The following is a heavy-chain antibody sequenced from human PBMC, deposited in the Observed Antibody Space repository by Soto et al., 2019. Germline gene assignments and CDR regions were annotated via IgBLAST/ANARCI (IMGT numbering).Heavy chain of an antibody. V-gene: IGHV4-30-4*01. CDR1: GGSISSGDYY. Sequence: PSETLSLTCTVSGGSISSGDYYWSWIRQPPGKGLEWIGYIYYSGSTYYNPSLKSRVTISVDTSKNQFSLKLSSVTAADTAVYYCARATYYCGSGSYTLPSWFDPWGQGTLVTVS. CDR2: IYYSGST. J-gene: IGHJ5*02. CDR3: ARATYYCGSGSYTLPSWFDP. D-gene: IGHD3-10*01.